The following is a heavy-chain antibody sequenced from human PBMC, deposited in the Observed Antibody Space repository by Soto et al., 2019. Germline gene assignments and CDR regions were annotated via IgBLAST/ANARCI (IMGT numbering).Heavy chain of an antibody. D-gene: IGHD3-3*01. CDR2: SSGSGGST. J-gene: IGHJ5*02. Sequence: GGSLRLSCAASGCTFSSYAMSWVRQAPGKGLEWVSASSGSGGSTYYADSVKGRFTISRDNSKNTLYLQMNSLRAEDTAVYYCAKETPLLEWPSDIWFDPWGQGPLVTVPS. V-gene: IGHV3-23*01. CDR3: AKETPLLEWPSDIWFDP. CDR1: GCTFSSYA.